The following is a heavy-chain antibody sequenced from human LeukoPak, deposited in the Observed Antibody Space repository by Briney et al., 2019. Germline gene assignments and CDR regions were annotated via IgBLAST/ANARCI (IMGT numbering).Heavy chain of an antibody. D-gene: IGHD1-26*01. Sequence: GGSLRLSCAASGFTFTSYEMNWVRQAPGKGLEWVSYISTSGSTIYYADSVKGRFTISRDNAKNSLYLQMNSLRAEDTAVYYCARHSGSYYIFGNAFDIWGQGTMVTVSS. V-gene: IGHV3-48*03. J-gene: IGHJ3*02. CDR2: ISTSGSTI. CDR1: GFTFTSYE. CDR3: ARHSGSYYIFGNAFDI.